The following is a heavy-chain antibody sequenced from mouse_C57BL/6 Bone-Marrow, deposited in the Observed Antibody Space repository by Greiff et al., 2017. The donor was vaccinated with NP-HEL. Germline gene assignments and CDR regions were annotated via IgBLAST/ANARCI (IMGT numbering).Heavy chain of an antibody. D-gene: IGHD2-4*01. J-gene: IGHJ4*01. CDR3: ARGGNDYDFAMDY. Sequence: SCKASGYTFTSYWMQWVKQRPGQGLEWIGEIDPSDSYTNYNQKFKGKATLTVDTSSSTAYMQLSSLTSEDSAVYYCARGGNDYDFAMDYWGQGTSVTVSS. CDR1: GYTFTSYW. V-gene: IGHV1-50*01. CDR2: IDPSDSYT.